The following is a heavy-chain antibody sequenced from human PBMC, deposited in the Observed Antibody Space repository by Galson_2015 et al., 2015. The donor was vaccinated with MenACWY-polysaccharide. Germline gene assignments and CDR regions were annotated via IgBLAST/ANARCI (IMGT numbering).Heavy chain of an antibody. CDR1: GFTFSSYA. CDR3: AKVLGPGVVPAARGSYYYYGMDV. J-gene: IGHJ6*02. CDR2: ISGSGGST. D-gene: IGHD2-2*01. Sequence: SLRLSCAASGFTFSSYAMSWVRQAPGKGLEWVSAISGSGGSTYYADSVKGRFTISRDNSKNTLYLQMNSLRAEDTAVYYCAKVLGPGVVPAARGSYYYYGMDVWGQGTTVTVSS. V-gene: IGHV3-23*01.